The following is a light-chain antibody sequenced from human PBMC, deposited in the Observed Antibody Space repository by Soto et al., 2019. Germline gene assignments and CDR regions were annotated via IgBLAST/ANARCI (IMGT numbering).Light chain of an antibody. CDR1: QSISSW. CDR3: QKYNSYMYT. J-gene: IGKJ2*01. CDR2: DAS. V-gene: IGKV1-5*01. Sequence: DIQMTQSPSTLSASVGDRVTITCRASQSISSWLAWYQQKPGKAPKLLIYDASSLESGVPSRFSGSGSGTEFTLTISSLQPDDFATYYCQKYNSYMYTFGQGTKLESK.